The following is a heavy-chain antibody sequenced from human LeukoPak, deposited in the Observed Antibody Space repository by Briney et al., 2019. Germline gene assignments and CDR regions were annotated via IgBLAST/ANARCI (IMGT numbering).Heavy chain of an antibody. Sequence: SETLSLTCTVSGGSISSSSYYWSWIRQPPGKGLEWIGYIYYSGSTNYNPSLKSRVTISVDTSKNQFSLKLSSVTAADTAVYYCARTTVTPPDYYYYGMDVWGQGTTVTVSS. D-gene: IGHD4-17*01. J-gene: IGHJ6*02. CDR2: IYYSGST. CDR1: GGSISSSSYY. CDR3: ARTTVTPPDYYYYGMDV. V-gene: IGHV4-61*01.